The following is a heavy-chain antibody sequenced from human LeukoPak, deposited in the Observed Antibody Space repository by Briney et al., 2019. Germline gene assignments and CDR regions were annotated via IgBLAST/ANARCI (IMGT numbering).Heavy chain of an antibody. V-gene: IGHV1-69*06. J-gene: IGHJ4*02. CDR1: GGIFSTYG. CDR2: IIPIFHTS. D-gene: IGHD2-2*02. CDR3: ARDPLGHCSSSNCYTRMEFDY. Sequence: SAKVSCKASGGIFSTYGFHWVRQAPGQGLEWLGGIIPIFHTSHYARKFQDRVMISADKSTSTVYMELSSLRSEDTAVYYCARDPLGHCSSSNCYTRMEFDYWGQGTLVTVSS.